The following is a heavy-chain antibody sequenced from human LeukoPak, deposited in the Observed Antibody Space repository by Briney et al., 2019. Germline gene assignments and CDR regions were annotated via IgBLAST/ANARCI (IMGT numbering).Heavy chain of an antibody. CDR2: ISAYNGNT. CDR1: GYTFTSYG. D-gene: IGHD3-10*01. Sequence: ASVTVSCKASGYTFTSYGISWVRQAPGQGLEWMGWISAYNGNTNYAQKLQGRVTMTTDTSTSTAYMELRSLRSDDTAVYYCARDVYYGSGSPRLYYWGQGTLVTVSS. J-gene: IGHJ4*02. V-gene: IGHV1-18*01. CDR3: ARDVYYGSGSPRLYY.